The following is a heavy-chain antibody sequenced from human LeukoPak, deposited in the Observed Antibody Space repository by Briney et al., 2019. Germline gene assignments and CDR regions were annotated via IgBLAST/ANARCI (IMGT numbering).Heavy chain of an antibody. CDR1: GFTFSSYS. V-gene: IGHV3-48*01. CDR3: AKDHWGFDY. D-gene: IGHD7-27*01. CDR2: ISSSSSTI. J-gene: IGHJ4*02. Sequence: GGSLRLSCAASGFTFSSYSMNWVRQTPGKGLEWVSYISSSSSTIYYADSVKGRFTISRDNSKNTLYLQMNSLRAEDTALYYCAKDHWGFDYWGQGTLVTVSS.